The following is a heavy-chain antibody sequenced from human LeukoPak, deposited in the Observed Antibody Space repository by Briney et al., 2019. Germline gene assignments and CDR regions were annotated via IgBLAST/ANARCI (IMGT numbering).Heavy chain of an antibody. V-gene: IGHV3-11*04. CDR2: ISSSGSTI. CDR1: GFTFSDYY. Sequence: PGGSLRLSCAASGFTFSDYYMSWIRQAPGKGLEWVSYISSSGSTIYYADSVKGRFTISRDNAKNSLYLQMNSLRAEGTAVYYCARSVYLLYYFDYWGQGTLVTVSS. J-gene: IGHJ4*02. CDR3: ARSVYLLYYFDY. D-gene: IGHD2-8*01.